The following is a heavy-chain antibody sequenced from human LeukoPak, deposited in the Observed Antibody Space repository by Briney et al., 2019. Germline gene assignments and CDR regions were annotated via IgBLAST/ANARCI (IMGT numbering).Heavy chain of an antibody. Sequence: ASVKVSCKASGYTFTSYYMHWVRQAPGQGLEWMGIINPRGGSTSYAQKFQGRVTVTRDTSTSTVYMELSSLRSEDTAVYYCARDLVVVTGLRTRGSFDIWGQGTMVTVSS. CDR1: GYTFTSYY. CDR3: ARDLVVVTGLRTRGSFDI. V-gene: IGHV1-46*01. D-gene: IGHD2-21*02. J-gene: IGHJ3*02. CDR2: INPRGGST.